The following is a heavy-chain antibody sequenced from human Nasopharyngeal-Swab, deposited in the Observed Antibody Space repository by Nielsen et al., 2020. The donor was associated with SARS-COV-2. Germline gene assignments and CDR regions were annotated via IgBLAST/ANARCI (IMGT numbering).Heavy chain of an antibody. J-gene: IGHJ4*02. CDR1: GFTFSIYA. V-gene: IGHV3-30*03. D-gene: IGHD4-23*01. Sequence: GESLKISCAASGFTFSIYAMHWVRQAPGKGLEWVAVISYDGSNKYYADSVKGRFTISRDNSKNTVYLQMNSLRAEDTAVYYCAAAPSGDYGGYWGQGTLVTVSS. CDR3: AAAPSGDYGGY. CDR2: ISYDGSNK.